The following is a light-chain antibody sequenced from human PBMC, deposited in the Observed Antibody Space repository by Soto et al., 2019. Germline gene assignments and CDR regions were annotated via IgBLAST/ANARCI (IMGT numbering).Light chain of an antibody. J-gene: IGKJ2*01. CDR3: QQYNSYPYT. CDR1: QSFNTW. Sequence: DFQMTQSPSSLSPSVGDRVTITFGASQSFNTWLAWYQQKPGKAPKLLIYKTSILESGVPSRFSGSGSGTEFTLTISSLQPEDSATYYCQQYNSYPYTFGQGT. V-gene: IGKV1-5*03. CDR2: KTS.